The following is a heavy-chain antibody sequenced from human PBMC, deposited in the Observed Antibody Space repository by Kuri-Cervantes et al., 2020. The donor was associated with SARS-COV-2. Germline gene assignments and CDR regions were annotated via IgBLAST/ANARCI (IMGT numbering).Heavy chain of an antibody. CDR3: ARTKRSTVVTPSVPYFDY. D-gene: IGHD4-23*01. Sequence: GSLRLSCTVSGYSISSGYYWGWIRQPPGKGLEWIGSIYHSGSTYYNPSLKSRVTISVDTSKNQFSLKLSSVTAADTAVYYCARTKRSTVVTPSVPYFDYWGQGTLVTVSS. CDR1: GYSISSGYY. CDR2: IYHSGST. V-gene: IGHV4-38-2*02. J-gene: IGHJ4*02.